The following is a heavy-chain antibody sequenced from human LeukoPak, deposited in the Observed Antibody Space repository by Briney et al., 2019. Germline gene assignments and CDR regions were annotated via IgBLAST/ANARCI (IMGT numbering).Heavy chain of an antibody. CDR1: GFPFSSYS. CDR2: ISSSSSYI. D-gene: IGHD1-1*01. V-gene: IGHV3-21*01. CDR3: ARDELLESSFNY. Sequence: GSLRLSCAASGFPFSSYSMNWVRQAPGKGLEWVSSISSSSSYIYYADSVKGRFTISRDNAKNSLYLQMNSLRAEDTAVYYCARDELLESSFNYWGQGTLVTVSS. J-gene: IGHJ4*02.